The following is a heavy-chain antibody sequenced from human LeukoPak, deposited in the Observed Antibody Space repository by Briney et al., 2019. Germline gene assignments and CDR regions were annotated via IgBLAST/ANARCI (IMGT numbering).Heavy chain of an antibody. D-gene: IGHD1-7*01. CDR1: RGSITGYY. Sequence: SETLSLTCTVSRGSITGYYWSWIRQPPGKGLEWIGYIYHSGTTNYNPSLKSRVIMSVDTSKNHFSLKLYSVTAADAAIYYCARHTSHSNYSPWRVFDNWGQGTLVTVSS. V-gene: IGHV4-59*08. J-gene: IGHJ4*02. CDR2: IYHSGTT. CDR3: ARHTSHSNYSPWRVFDN.